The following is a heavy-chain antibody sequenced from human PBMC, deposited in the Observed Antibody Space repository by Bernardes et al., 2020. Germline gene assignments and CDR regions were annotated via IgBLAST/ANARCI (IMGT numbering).Heavy chain of an antibody. Sequence: SVLDTGGCLRLSCAASGFTFSNAWMNWVRQAPGKGLEWVGRMNSKTDGGTTDYAAPVKGRFTISRDDSKNTLYLQMNSLKTEDTAVYYCTTEELDTMVRGVIAFDYWGQGTLVTVSS. V-gene: IGHV3-15*07. CDR3: TTEELDTMVRGVIAFDY. D-gene: IGHD3-10*01. CDR1: GFTFSNAW. J-gene: IGHJ4*02. CDR2: MNSKTDGGTT.